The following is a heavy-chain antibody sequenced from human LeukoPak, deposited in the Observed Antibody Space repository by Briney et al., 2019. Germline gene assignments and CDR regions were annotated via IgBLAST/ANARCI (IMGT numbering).Heavy chain of an antibody. V-gene: IGHV3-30-3*01. D-gene: IGHD2-15*01. CDR3: ARDRVAVADRYFDL. CDR1: GFTFSIYA. Sequence: GGSLRLSCAASGFTFSIYALHWVRQAPGKGLEWMAIISHDGSDKSYADSVKGRFSISRDDSKNTLYLQMSSLRTEDTAVYYCARDRVAVADRYFDLWGRGTLVTVSS. J-gene: IGHJ2*01. CDR2: ISHDGSDK.